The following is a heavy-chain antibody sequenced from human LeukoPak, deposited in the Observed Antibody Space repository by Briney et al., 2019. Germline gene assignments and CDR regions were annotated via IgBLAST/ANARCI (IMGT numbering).Heavy chain of an antibody. CDR3: AREWLTPRHSTSHGEYYFDY. CDR1: GFTFSSYT. D-gene: IGHD6-6*01. Sequence: PGGSLRLSCAASGFTFSSYTIHWVRQAPGKGLKWVALISYDGSNKYFADSVKGRFTISRDNSKNTLYLQMNSLRTEDTAVYYCAREWLTPRHSTSHGEYYFDYWGQGTLVTVSS. V-gene: IGHV3-30-3*01. CDR2: ISYDGSNK. J-gene: IGHJ4*02.